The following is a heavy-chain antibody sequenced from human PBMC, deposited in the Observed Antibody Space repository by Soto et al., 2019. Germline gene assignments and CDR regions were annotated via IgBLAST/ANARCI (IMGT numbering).Heavy chain of an antibody. CDR1: GGTFSSYA. D-gene: IGHD5-12*01. J-gene: IGHJ4*02. V-gene: IGHV1-69*06. Sequence: QVQLVQSGAEVKKPGSSVKVSCKASGGTFSSYAISWVRQAPGQGREWMGGIIPIFGTADYAQKFQGRVTITADKSSSTAYMEVSSLRSEDTAVYYSARASRKRVATVPPLAYWGQGTLVTVSS. CDR2: IIPIFGTA. CDR3: ARASRKRVATVPPLAY.